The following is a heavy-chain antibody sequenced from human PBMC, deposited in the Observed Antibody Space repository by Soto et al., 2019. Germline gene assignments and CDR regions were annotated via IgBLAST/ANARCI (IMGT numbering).Heavy chain of an antibody. CDR3: AKGGIVGAKGYYYGMGV. Sequence: GGSLRLSCAASGFTFSSYAMSWVRQAPGKGLEWVSAISGSGGSTYYADSVKGRFTISRDNSKNTLYLQMNSLRAEDTAVYYCAKGGIVGAKGYYYGMGVWGQGTTVTVSS. J-gene: IGHJ6*02. V-gene: IGHV3-23*01. D-gene: IGHD1-26*01. CDR2: ISGSGGST. CDR1: GFTFSSYA.